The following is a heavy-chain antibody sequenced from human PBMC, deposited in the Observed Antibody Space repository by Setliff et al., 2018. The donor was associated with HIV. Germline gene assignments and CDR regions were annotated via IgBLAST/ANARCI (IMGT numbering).Heavy chain of an antibody. V-gene: IGHV4-39*07. D-gene: IGHD3-10*01. CDR1: GDSIRNGAYY. J-gene: IGHJ4*02. CDR3: ARSIYGSGTYPLDI. CDR2: IYYSGSA. Sequence: SETLSLTCTGSGDSIRNGAYYWGWIRQPPGKGLEWIGSIYYSGSAYYNPSLKSRVVMSIDTSKNQFSLRLYSVTAADTAVYFCARSIYGSGTYPLDIWGPGTLVTVSS.